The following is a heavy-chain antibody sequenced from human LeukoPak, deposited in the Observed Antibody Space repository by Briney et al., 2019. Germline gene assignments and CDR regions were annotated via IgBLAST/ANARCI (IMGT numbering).Heavy chain of an antibody. D-gene: IGHD4-17*01. CDR2: IYYSGST. CDR3: ARDYGDPNY. Sequence: PSETLSLTCTVSGGSISSSSYYWGWVRQPPGKGLEWIGSIYYSGSTYYNPSLKSRVTISVDTSKNQFSLKLSSVTAADTAVYYCARDYGDPNYWGQGTLVTVSS. J-gene: IGHJ4*02. V-gene: IGHV4-39*01. CDR1: GGSISSSSYY.